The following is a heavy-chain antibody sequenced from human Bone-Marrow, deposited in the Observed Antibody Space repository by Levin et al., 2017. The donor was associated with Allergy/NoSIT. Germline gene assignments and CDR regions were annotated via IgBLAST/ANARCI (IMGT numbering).Heavy chain of an antibody. CDR1: GGSVSSGSYY. CDR2: IYYSGST. Sequence: SETLSLTCTVSGGSVSSGSYYWSWIRQPPGKGLEWIGYIYYSGSTNYNPSLKSRVTISVDTSKNQFSLKLSSVTAADTAVYYCARVPNYVWGSYSHAFDIWGQGTMVTVSS. J-gene: IGHJ3*02. CDR3: ARVPNYVWGSYSHAFDI. D-gene: IGHD3-16*01. V-gene: IGHV4-61*01.